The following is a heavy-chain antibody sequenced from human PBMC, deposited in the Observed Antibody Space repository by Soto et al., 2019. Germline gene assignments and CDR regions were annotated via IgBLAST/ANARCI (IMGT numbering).Heavy chain of an antibody. CDR3: ARGYCSSTSCSSAAFDI. V-gene: IGHV3-48*01. CDR2: IISSSSTI. D-gene: IGHD2-2*01. J-gene: IGHJ3*02. Sequence: GGSLRRSCAASGFTFSSYSMNWVRQAPGKGLEWVSYIISSSSTIYYADSVKGRFTISRDNAKNSLYLQMNSLRAEDTAVYYCARGYCSSTSCSSAAFDIWGQGTIVTVS. CDR1: GFTFSSYS.